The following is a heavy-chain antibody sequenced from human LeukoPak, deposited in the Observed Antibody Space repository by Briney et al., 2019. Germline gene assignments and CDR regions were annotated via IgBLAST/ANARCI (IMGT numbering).Heavy chain of an antibody. CDR3: AKDGRETTVTVKDCMDV. J-gene: IGHJ6*03. CDR1: GFTFSTYA. CDR2: ISGSGGST. D-gene: IGHD4-17*01. Sequence: GGSLRLSCAASGFTFSTYAITWVRQAPGKGLEWVSAISGSGGSTNYADSVKGRFTISRDNSKNTLYLQMNSLRAEDTAVYYCAKDGRETTVTVKDCMDVWGKGTTVTVSS. V-gene: IGHV3-23*01.